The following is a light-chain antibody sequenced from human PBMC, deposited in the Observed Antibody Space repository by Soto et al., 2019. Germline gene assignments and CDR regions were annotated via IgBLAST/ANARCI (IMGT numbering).Light chain of an antibody. CDR2: GAS. J-gene: IGKJ1*01. CDR3: QQYGSSPLWT. Sequence: EIVMTQSPVTLSVSPGERATLSCRASQSVSTNLAWYQQKPGQAPRVLIYGASTRATNIPARFSGSGSGTDFTLTIRSLQSEDFAVYYCQQYGSSPLWTFGQGTKVDIK. CDR1: QSVSTN. V-gene: IGKV3-15*01.